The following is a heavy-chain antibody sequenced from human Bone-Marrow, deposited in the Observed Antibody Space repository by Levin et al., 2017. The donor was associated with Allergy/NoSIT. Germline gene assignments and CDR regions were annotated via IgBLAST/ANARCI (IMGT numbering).Heavy chain of an antibody. D-gene: IGHD3-10*01. V-gene: IGHV3-23*01. Sequence: GGSLRLSCAASGFTFSNYVMSWVRQAPGKGLEWVSGISGSGGSTYYADSVKGRFTISRDNSKNTLSLQMNSLRAEDTAVYYCAKVSGYYSLKKYFDYWGQGTLLTVSS. CDR2: ISGSGGST. CDR1: GFTFSNYV. J-gene: IGHJ4*02. CDR3: AKVSGYYSLKKYFDY.